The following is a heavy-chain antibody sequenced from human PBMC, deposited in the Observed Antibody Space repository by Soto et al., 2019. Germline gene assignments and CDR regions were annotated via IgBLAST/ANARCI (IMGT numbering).Heavy chain of an antibody. CDR2: INPSDSTT. CDR3: ASAPTMRGAYVDY. CDR1: GYSFTSYY. J-gene: IGHJ4*02. Sequence: QVQLVQSGAEVKKPGASVKVSCKTSGYSFTSYYIHWVRQAPRQGLEWMGIINPSDSTTYYAQKFQGRVTMTSDTSTSTVYMELSSLRSEDTAVYYCASAPTMRGAYVDYWGQGALVTVAS. V-gene: IGHV1-46*01.